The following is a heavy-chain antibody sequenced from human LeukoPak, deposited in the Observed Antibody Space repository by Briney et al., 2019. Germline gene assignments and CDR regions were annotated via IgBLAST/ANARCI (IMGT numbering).Heavy chain of an antibody. V-gene: IGHV3-33*01. CDR2: IWYDGSNK. D-gene: IGHD1-26*01. Sequence: GESLRLSCTASGFTFSSYGMHWVRQVPGKGLEWVAVIWYDGSNKYYADSVKGRFTISRDNSKNTLYLQMNRLRAEDTAVYYCARDLVGALDYWGQGTLVTVSS. CDR3: ARDLVGALDY. J-gene: IGHJ4*02. CDR1: GFTFSSYG.